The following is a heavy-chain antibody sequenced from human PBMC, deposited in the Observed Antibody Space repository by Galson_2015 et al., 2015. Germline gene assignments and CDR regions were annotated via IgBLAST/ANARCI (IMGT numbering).Heavy chain of an antibody. J-gene: IGHJ4*02. CDR3: ASGIAAADPRVY. D-gene: IGHD6-13*01. V-gene: IGHV3-30*03. Sequence: LRLSCAASGFTFSSYGMHWVRQAPGKGLEWVAVISYDGSNKYYADSVKGRFTISRDNSKNTLYLQMNSLRAEDTAVYYCASGIAAADPRVYWGQGTLVTVSS. CDR1: GFTFSSYG. CDR2: ISYDGSNK.